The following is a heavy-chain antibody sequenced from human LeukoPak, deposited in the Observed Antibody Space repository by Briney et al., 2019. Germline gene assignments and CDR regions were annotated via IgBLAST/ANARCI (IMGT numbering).Heavy chain of an antibody. CDR3: ATYTNWVAGDV. D-gene: IGHD1-1*01. CDR2: INHEGGSI. V-gene: IGHV3-7*01. Sequence: GGSLRLSCAASGFTFSESWMTWVRQVPGQGLEWVAHINHEGGSIQYVDSVKGRFTISRDNAKGSVYLQMNSLRAEDTAIYHCATYTNWVAGDVWGQGTTVIVSS. CDR1: GFTFSESW. J-gene: IGHJ6*02.